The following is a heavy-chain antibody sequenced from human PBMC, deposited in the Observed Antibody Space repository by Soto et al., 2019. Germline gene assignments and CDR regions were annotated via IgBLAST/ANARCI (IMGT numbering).Heavy chain of an antibody. D-gene: IGHD3-16*01. J-gene: IGHJ6*02. CDR1: GGSISSGDYY. CDR2: IYYSGST. CDR3: ARVPSPFDFYYAMDV. Sequence: SETLSLTCTVSGGSISSGDYYWSWIRQPPVKGLEWIGYIYYSGSTYYNPSLKSRLTMSLDTSQNQFSLKLNSVTAADTAVYFCARVPSPFDFYYAMDVWGQGTTVTVSS. V-gene: IGHV4-30-4*02.